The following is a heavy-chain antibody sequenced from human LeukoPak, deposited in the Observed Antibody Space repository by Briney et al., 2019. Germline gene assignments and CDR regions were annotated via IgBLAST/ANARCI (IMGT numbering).Heavy chain of an antibody. D-gene: IGHD3-22*01. V-gene: IGHV3-48*03. Sequence: GGSLRLSCAASGFTFSSYEMTWVRQAPGKGLEWVSYISSSGSTIYYADSVKGRFTISRDNAKNSLYLQMNSLRAEDTAVYYCAREGYYYDSSGFYWGQGTLVTVSS. CDR1: GFTFSSYE. CDR2: ISSSGSTI. CDR3: AREGYYYDSSGFY. J-gene: IGHJ4*02.